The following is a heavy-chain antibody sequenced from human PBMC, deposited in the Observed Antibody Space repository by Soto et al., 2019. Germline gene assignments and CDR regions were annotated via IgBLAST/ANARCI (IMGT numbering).Heavy chain of an antibody. CDR3: ARSDSSGYYYVGVYYFDY. J-gene: IGHJ4*02. Sequence: ASVKVSCKASGGTFSSYAISWVRQAPGQGLEWMGGIIPIFGTANYAQKFQGRVTITADESTSTAYMELSSLRSEDTAVYYCARSDSSGYYYVGVYYFDYWGQGTLVTVSS. D-gene: IGHD3-22*01. CDR1: GGTFSSYA. V-gene: IGHV1-69*13. CDR2: IIPIFGTA.